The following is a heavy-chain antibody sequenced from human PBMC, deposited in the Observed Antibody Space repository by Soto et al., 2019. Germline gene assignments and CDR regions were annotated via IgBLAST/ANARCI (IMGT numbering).Heavy chain of an antibody. CDR3: ARVRPMATSFAYYYYGMDV. CDR2: INHSGST. CDR1: GGSFSGYY. D-gene: IGHD5-12*01. V-gene: IGHV4-34*01. Sequence: SETLSLTCAVYGGSFSGYYWSWIRQPPGKGLEWIGEINHSGSTNYNLSLKSRVTISVDTSKNQFSLKLSSVTAADTAVYYCARVRPMATSFAYYYYGMDVWGQGTTVTVSS. J-gene: IGHJ6*02.